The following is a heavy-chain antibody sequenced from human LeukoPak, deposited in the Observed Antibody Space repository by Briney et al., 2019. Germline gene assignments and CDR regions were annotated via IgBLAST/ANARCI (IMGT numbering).Heavy chain of an antibody. J-gene: IGHJ6*03. CDR2: INPSGGST. CDR3: ARSVEDGYNYHYYFYMDV. V-gene: IGHV1-46*01. Sequence: ASVKVSCKASGYTFTSYYMHWVRQAPGQGLEWMGIINPSGGSTSYAQKFQGRVTMTRDMSTSTVYMELSSLRSEDTAVYYCARSVEDGYNYHYYFYMDVWGKGTTVTISS. D-gene: IGHD5-24*01. CDR1: GYTFTSYY.